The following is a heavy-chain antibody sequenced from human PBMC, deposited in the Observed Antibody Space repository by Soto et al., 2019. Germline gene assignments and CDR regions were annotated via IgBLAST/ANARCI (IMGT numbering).Heavy chain of an antibody. D-gene: IGHD6-13*01. V-gene: IGHV3-48*04. CDR3: TRDASRDSSARGWFDP. CDR2: TSTSSTTI. CDR1: GFSFSAYS. J-gene: IGHJ5*02. Sequence: PGGSLRLSCAASGFSFSAYSMNWVRQAPGKGLEWIAYTSTSSTTIYYTDALRGRFTISRDNAKNSLHLQMNSLRAEDTAVYYCTRDASRDSSARGWFDPWGPGTLVTVSS.